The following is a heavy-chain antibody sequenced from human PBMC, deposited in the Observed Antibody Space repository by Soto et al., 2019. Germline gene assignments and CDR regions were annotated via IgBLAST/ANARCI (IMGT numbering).Heavy chain of an antibody. J-gene: IGHJ4*02. CDR1: GYTFTTYS. D-gene: IGHD4-4*01. Sequence: QVQLVQSGAEVKEPGASVKVSCKTSGYTFTTYSISWVRQAPGQGLEWMGWISAYNGNTNYAQKFRGRVTMTTDTSTTTAYMELRSLRSDDTAVFYCARDHRPTTVTQYYFDYWGQGTLVTVSS. CDR3: ARDHRPTTVTQYYFDY. CDR2: ISAYNGNT. V-gene: IGHV1-18*01.